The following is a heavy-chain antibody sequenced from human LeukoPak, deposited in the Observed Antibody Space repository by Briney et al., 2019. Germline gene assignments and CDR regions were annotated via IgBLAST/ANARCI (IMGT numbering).Heavy chain of an antibody. CDR3: ARRVGTTRTAFDN. CDR2: INPSVGSA. D-gene: IGHD1-26*01. CDR1: GYTFTSYS. V-gene: IGHV1-46*01. Sequence: ASVKVSCKASGYTFTSYSVHWVRQAPGQGLEWMATINPSVGSAIYAQKFQGRVTVTSDTSTSAVFMELTSLISDDTAVYYCARRVGTTRTAFDNWGQGTLVTVSS. J-gene: IGHJ4*02.